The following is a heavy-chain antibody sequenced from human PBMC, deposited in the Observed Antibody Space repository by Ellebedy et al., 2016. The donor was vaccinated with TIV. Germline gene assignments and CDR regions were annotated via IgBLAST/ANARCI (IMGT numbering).Heavy chain of an antibody. CDR3: ARGSPDYYDNRPYPFDH. D-gene: IGHD3-22*01. V-gene: IGHV3-30*04. J-gene: IGHJ3*01. CDR1: GFVFHTYA. Sequence: GGSLRLSXAASGFVFHTYAVHWVRQAPGKGLEWVALISFDGSNKLYADSVKGRFTISRDNAKNTLSLQMNSLGGDDTAVYYCARGSPDYYDNRPYPFDHWGQGTMVTVSS. CDR2: ISFDGSNK.